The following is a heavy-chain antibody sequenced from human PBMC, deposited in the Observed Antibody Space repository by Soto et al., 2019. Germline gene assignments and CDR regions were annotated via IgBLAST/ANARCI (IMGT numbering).Heavy chain of an antibody. CDR3: AFQRPPSTHYYYGMYI. V-gene: IGHV4-59*08. CDR1: GGCISRNY. D-gene: IGHD2-2*01. J-gene: IGHJ6*02. Sequence: SETVXLTCTVPGGCISRNYWSWVRQPPGKGLEWIGYIYYNGSTSYNPSLKSRVTMSVDRSKKQLSMKMSSVTAAETAVYYCAFQRPPSTHYYYGMYIWPHATTVTVS. CDR2: IYYNGST.